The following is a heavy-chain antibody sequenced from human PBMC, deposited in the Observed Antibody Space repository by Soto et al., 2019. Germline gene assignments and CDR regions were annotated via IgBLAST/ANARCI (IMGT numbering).Heavy chain of an antibody. D-gene: IGHD5-12*01. CDR3: ARGEGYETPMGFDY. CDR2: IYHSGST. J-gene: IGHJ4*02. CDR1: GGSISSGGYS. Sequence: SETLSLTCAVSGGSISSGGYSWSWIRQPPGKGLEWIGYIYHSGSTYYNPSLKSRVTISVDRSKNQFSLKLSSVTAADTAVYYCARGEGYETPMGFDYWGQGALVTAPQ. V-gene: IGHV4-30-2*01.